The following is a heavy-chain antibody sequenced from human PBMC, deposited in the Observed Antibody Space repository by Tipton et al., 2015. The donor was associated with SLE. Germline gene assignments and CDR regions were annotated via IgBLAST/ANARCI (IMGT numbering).Heavy chain of an antibody. Sequence: TLSLTCTVAGASISRGNYYWSWIRQPAGRGLEWIGRISTSGSTNYNPSLKSRVTISVDTSKSQFSLKLSSVTAADTAVYYCARMGQDLRNYYYDYYMVVLGKATTVTVSS. CDR1: GASISRGNYY. J-gene: IGHJ6*03. CDR2: ISTSGST. CDR3: ARMGQDLRNYYYDYYMVV. V-gene: IGHV4-61*02.